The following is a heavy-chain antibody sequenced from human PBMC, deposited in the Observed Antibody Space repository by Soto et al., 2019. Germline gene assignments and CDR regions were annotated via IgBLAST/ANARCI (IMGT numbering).Heavy chain of an antibody. J-gene: IGHJ6*02. CDR2: ISGSGGST. D-gene: IGHD2-15*01. CDR1: GFTFSSYA. V-gene: IGHV3-23*01. CDR3: STDGLLPPFYYYYYGMDV. Sequence: GGSLRLSCAASGFTFSSYAMSWVHQAPGKGLEWVSAISGSGGSTYYADSVKGRFTISRDNSKNTLYLQMNSLRAEDTAVYYFSTDGLLPPFYYYYYGMDVWGQGTTVTVSS.